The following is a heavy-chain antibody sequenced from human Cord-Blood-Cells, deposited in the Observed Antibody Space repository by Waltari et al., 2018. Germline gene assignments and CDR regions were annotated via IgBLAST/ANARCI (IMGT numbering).Heavy chain of an antibody. CDR1: GGTFSSYA. J-gene: IGHJ6*03. D-gene: IGHD3-10*01. CDR3: ARATCSMVRGVRDPLYYYYYMDV. Sequence: QVQLVQSGAEVKKPRSSVKVSCKASGGTFSSYAISWVRQAPGLGLEWSGGAITIIGTANYAQKFQARVTITVDESTSTAYTELSSLRSEDTAVYYCARATCSMVRGVRDPLYYYYYMDVWVKGTTVTVSS. CDR2: AITIIGTA. V-gene: IGHV1-69*01.